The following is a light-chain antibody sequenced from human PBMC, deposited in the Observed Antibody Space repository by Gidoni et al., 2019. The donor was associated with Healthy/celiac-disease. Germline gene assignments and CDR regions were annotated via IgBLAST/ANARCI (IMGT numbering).Light chain of an antibody. Sequence: EIVLTQSPGTLSLSPGERATLSCRASQSVSSSYLAWYQQKPGQAPRLLIYGASSRATGIPDRYSGSGSGTDFTLTISRLEPEDFAVCYCQQYGSFTYTFGQGTKLEIK. CDR1: QSVSSSY. CDR3: QQYGSFTYT. J-gene: IGKJ2*01. CDR2: GAS. V-gene: IGKV3-20*01.